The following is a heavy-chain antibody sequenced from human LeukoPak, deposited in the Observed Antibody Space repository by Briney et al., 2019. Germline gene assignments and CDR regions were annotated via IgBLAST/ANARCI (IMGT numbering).Heavy chain of an antibody. CDR2: IYTSGST. Sequence: SETLSLTCTVSGGSISSGSYYWSWIRQPAGKGLEWIGRIYTSGSTNYNPSLKSRVTISVDTSKNQFSLKLSSVTAADTAVYYCARKTRGSGSYFGTRYFPVFDPWGQGTLVTVSS. CDR1: GGSISSGSYY. CDR3: ARKTRGSGSYFGTRYFPVFDP. D-gene: IGHD3-10*01. V-gene: IGHV4-61*02. J-gene: IGHJ5*02.